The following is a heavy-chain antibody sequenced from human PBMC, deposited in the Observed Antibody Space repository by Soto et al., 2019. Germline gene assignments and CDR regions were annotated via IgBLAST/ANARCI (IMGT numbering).Heavy chain of an antibody. V-gene: IGHV2-5*02. CDR3: AHTWGLPFDY. Sequence: ITLKESGPTLVKPTQTLTLTCTYSGFSLRTTGVGVGWIRQPPGKALEWLGIFYWDDDKRYSPSMKNRLTLTNDISKSQVVLTLTNTDPVDTATYYCAHTWGLPFDYWGQGTLVIVSS. CDR2: FYWDDDK. CDR1: GFSLRTTGVG. D-gene: IGHD3-16*01. J-gene: IGHJ4*02.